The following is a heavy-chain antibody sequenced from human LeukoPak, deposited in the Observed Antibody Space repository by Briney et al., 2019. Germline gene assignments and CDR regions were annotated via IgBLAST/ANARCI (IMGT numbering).Heavy chain of an antibody. Sequence: GGSLRLSCAASGFTFSSSYISWVRQAPGKGLEWVSVIYAGDSTYYADSVKGRFIISRDNSKNTVYLQMNSLRAEDTAVYYCARDGELLSPDLGRYYYGMDVWGQGTTVTVSS. CDR1: GFTFSSSY. V-gene: IGHV3-53*01. J-gene: IGHJ6*02. D-gene: IGHD1-26*01. CDR2: IYAGDST. CDR3: ARDGELLSPDLGRYYYGMDV.